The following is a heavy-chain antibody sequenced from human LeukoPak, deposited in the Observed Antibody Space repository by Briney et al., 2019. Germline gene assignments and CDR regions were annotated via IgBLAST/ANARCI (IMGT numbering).Heavy chain of an antibody. J-gene: IGHJ4*02. CDR1: GGSISSSSCY. V-gene: IGHV4-39*01. D-gene: IGHD4-17*01. Sequence: PSETLSLTCTVSGGSISSSSCYWGWIRQPPGKGLEWIGSIYYSGSTYYNPSLKSRVTISVDTSKNQFSLKLSSVTAADTAVYYCARTGDSEKFDYWGQGTLVTVSS. CDR3: ARTGDSEKFDY. CDR2: IYYSGST.